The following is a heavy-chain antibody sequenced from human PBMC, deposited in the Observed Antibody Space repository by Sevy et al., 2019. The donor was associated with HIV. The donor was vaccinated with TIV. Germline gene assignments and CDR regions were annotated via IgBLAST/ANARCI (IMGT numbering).Heavy chain of an antibody. Sequence: GGSLRLSCAASGFTFSSYAMHWVRQAPGKGLEWVAVISYDGSNKYYADSVKGRFTISRDNSKNTLYLQMNSLRAEDTAVYYCAREETAAYYYYYGMDVWGQRTTVTVSS. CDR1: GFTFSSYA. J-gene: IGHJ6*02. D-gene: IGHD6-13*01. V-gene: IGHV3-30-3*01. CDR2: ISYDGSNK. CDR3: AREETAAYYYYYGMDV.